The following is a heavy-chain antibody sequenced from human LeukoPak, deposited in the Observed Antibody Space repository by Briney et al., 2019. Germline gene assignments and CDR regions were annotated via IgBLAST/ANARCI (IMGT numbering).Heavy chain of an antibody. V-gene: IGHV3-23*01. J-gene: IGHJ4*02. CDR3: AKEGRMAAGTGDYFDC. CDR1: GFTFSSYA. CDR2: ISANGDTT. D-gene: IGHD6-13*01. Sequence: GGSLRLSCAASGFTFSSYAMSWVRQAPGKGLEGVSGISANGDTTKYADSVKGRFTISRDNSKNTVFLQMNSLRADDTAVYYCAKEGRMAAGTGDYFDCWGQGTLVTVSS.